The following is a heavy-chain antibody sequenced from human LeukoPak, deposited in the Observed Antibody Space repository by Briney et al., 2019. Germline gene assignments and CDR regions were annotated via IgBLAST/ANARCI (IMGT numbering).Heavy chain of an antibody. D-gene: IGHD5-18*01. Sequence: ASVEVSCKASGYTFTSYYMHWVRQAPGQGLEWMGIINPSGGSTSYAQKFQGRVTMTRDTSTSTVYMELSSLRSEDTAVYYCATLTASGYSYGRGALDYWGQGTLVTVSS. V-gene: IGHV1-46*01. J-gene: IGHJ4*02. CDR1: GYTFTSYY. CDR2: INPSGGST. CDR3: ATLTASGYSYGRGALDY.